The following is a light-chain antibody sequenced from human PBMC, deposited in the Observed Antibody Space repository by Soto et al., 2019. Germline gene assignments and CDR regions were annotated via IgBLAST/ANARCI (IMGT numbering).Light chain of an antibody. CDR3: QSYDSSLSGRV. CDR1: SSNIGAGYD. CDR2: GNN. J-gene: IGLJ1*01. V-gene: IGLV1-40*01. Sequence: QSVLTQPPSVSGAPGQRVTISCTGSSSNIGAGYDVHWYQRLPGTAPKLLIYGNNNRPSGVPDRFSGSKSGTSASLAITGLQAEDEADYYCQSYDSSLSGRVFGTGTKLTVL.